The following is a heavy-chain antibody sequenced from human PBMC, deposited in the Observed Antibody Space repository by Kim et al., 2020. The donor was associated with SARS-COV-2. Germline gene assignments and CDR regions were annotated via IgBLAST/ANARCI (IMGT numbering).Heavy chain of an antibody. Sequence: ASVKVSCKASGYTFTSYGISWVRQAPGQGLEWMGWISAYNGNTNYAQKLQGRVTMTTDTSTSTAYMELRSLRSDDTAVYYCARDRGSPDTAMVKYYYYYYGMDVWGQGTTVTVSS. CDR1: GYTFTSYG. CDR2: ISAYNGNT. CDR3: ARDRGSPDTAMVKYYYYYYGMDV. D-gene: IGHD5-18*01. J-gene: IGHJ6*02. V-gene: IGHV1-18*01.